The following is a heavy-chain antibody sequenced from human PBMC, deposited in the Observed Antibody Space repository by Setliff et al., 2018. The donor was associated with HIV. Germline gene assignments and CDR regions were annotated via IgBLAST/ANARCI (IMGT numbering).Heavy chain of an antibody. Sequence: SETLSLTCTVSGGSISTYFWSWVRQTPGKGLEWIGYIYYTGSTSYNPSFRSRVTISVDTSKNQFSLMLDSVTAADTAVYYCARDGPLEGSYRYYYYYMDVWGKGTAVTVSS. CDR3: ARDGPLEGSYRYYYYYMDV. CDR2: IYYTGST. D-gene: IGHD3-10*01. J-gene: IGHJ6*03. V-gene: IGHV4-59*01. CDR1: GGSISTYF.